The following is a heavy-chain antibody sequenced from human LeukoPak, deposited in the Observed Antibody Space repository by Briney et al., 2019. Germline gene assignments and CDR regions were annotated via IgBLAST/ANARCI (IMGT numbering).Heavy chain of an antibody. V-gene: IGHV1-24*01. CDR2: FDPEDGET. J-gene: IGHJ4*02. Sequence: ASVKVSCKVSGYTLTELSMHWVRQAPGKGLEWMGGFDPEDGETIYAQKFQGRVTMTEDTSTDTAYMELSSLRSEDTAVYYCATDGAYYDSSGYQRVHRWGQGTLVTVSS. CDR3: ATDGAYYDSSGYQRVHR. CDR1: GYTLTELS. D-gene: IGHD3-22*01.